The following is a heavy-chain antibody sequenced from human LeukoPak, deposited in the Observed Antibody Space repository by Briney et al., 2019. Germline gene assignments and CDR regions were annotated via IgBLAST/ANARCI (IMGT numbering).Heavy chain of an antibody. V-gene: IGHV1-18*01. CDR3: ERRLDRVVSIAFDI. CDR2: ISPYNDNT. CDR1: RYTFTNYG. Sequence: GSVNVSCKTSRYTFTNYGLSCVRQAPGQGVEGVGWISPYNDNTNYPQTLRGRVTMTTETPTRTPYTGLRRLRSDDTAVYYCERRLDRVVSIAFDIWGQGTMVTVPS. D-gene: IGHD5-12*01. J-gene: IGHJ3*02.